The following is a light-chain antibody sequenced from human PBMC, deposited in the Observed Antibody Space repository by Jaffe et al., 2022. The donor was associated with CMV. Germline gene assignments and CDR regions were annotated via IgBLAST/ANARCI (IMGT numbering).Light chain of an antibody. CDR1: SSNIGSNT. Sequence: QSVLTQPPSASGTPGQRVTISCSGTSSNIGSNTVNWYQLLPGSAPKLLIYNNYQRPSGVPDRFSGSKSGTSGSLAISGLQSADEADYYCAAWDDSVNGWVFGGGTKLTVL. J-gene: IGLJ3*02. CDR3: AAWDDSVNGWV. CDR2: NNY. V-gene: IGLV1-44*01.